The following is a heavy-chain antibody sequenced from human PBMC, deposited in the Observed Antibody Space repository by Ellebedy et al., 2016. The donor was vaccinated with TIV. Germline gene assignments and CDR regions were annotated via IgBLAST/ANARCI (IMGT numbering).Heavy chain of an antibody. CDR3: SGAFLGY. V-gene: IGHV3-15*05. Sequence: GESLKISCAASGLPVTNAWMSWFRQAPGKGREWIGLIKSKTAGVTTDHAAPVKGRFTISRDDSKDTVYLQMNSLKTEDTAVYYCSGAFLGYWGQGTLVTVSS. CDR2: IKSKTAGVTT. D-gene: IGHD3-10*01. CDR1: GLPVTNAW. J-gene: IGHJ4*02.